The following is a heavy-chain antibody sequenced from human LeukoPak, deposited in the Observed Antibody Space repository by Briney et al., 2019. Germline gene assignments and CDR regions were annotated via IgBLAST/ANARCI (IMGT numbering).Heavy chain of an antibody. J-gene: IGHJ4*02. CDR3: ARILYGSGSFFDY. CDR1: GFTFSNYW. CDR2: INTDGSST. Sequence: GGSLRLSCAASGFTFSNYWMHWVRHAPGKGLVWVSRINTDGSSTTYADSVKGRFTISRDNAKNSLYLQMNSLRAEDTAVYYCARILYGSGSFFDYWGQGTLVTVSS. V-gene: IGHV3-74*01. D-gene: IGHD3-10*01.